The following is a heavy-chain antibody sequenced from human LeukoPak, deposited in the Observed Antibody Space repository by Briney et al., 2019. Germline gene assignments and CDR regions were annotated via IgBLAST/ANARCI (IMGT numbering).Heavy chain of an antibody. D-gene: IGHD3-22*01. CDR2: ISSSGSTI. V-gene: IGHV3-11*01. CDR1: GFTFSDYY. Sequence: GGSLRLSCAASGFTFSDYYMSWIRQAPGKGLEWVSYISSSGSTIYYADSVKGRFTISRDNAKNTLYLQMNSLRAEDTAVYYCARGGSSGYYHTYYFDYWGQGTLVTVSS. J-gene: IGHJ4*02. CDR3: ARGGSSGYYHTYYFDY.